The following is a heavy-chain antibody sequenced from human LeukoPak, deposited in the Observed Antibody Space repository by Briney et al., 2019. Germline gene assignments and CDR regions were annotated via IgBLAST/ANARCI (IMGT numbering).Heavy chain of an antibody. Sequence: GGSLRLSCAASGFTFSSYAMGWVRQAPGKGLEWVSAISGSGGSTYYADSVKGRFTISRDNSKNTLYLQMNSLRAEDTAVYYCANSHPFDWFLLDYWGQGTLVTVSS. D-gene: IGHD3-9*01. CDR2: ISGSGGST. V-gene: IGHV3-23*01. J-gene: IGHJ4*02. CDR3: ANSHPFDWFLLDY. CDR1: GFTFSSYA.